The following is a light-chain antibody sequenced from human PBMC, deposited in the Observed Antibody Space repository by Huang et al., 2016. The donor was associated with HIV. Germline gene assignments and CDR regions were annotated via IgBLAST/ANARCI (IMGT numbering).Light chain of an antibody. CDR2: WAS. J-gene: IGKJ1*01. V-gene: IGKV4-1*01. CDR1: QSVLSSATNKNY. Sequence: DIVMTQSPDSLAVSLGEAATLTCRSSQSVLSSATNKNYLAWFLQKSGQSPKLLMFWASTREAGVPDRFSGSGSGTHFTLTINNVKTEDVAIYDCQQYYTSPQTFGPGTRVEI. CDR3: QQYYTSPQT.